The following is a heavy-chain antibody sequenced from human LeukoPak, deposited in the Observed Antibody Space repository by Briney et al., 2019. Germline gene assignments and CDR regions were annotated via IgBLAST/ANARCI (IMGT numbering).Heavy chain of an antibody. CDR3: AKGLFPLESSGLDWFDP. D-gene: IGHD3-22*01. Sequence: GGSLRLSCATSGFTFNNYNMNWVRQAPGRALEWVSSITSSGTYIFYADSVKGRFTISRDNSKNSLYLQMNSLRAEDTALYYCAKGLFPLESSGLDWFDPWGQGTLVTVSS. J-gene: IGHJ5*02. V-gene: IGHV3-21*04. CDR2: ITSSGTYI. CDR1: GFTFNNYN.